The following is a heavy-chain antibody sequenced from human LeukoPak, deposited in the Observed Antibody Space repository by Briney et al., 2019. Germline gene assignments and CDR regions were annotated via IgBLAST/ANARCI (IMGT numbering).Heavy chain of an antibody. CDR2: IYYSGST. J-gene: IGHJ3*02. D-gene: IGHD6-19*01. CDR3: ARCRFGVAGTSDAFDI. Sequence: SETLSLTCTVSGGSMSSSSYYWGWIRQPPGKGLEWIGSIYYSGSTYQNPSLKSRVTISVDTSKNQFSLKLNSVTPEDTAVYYCARCRFGVAGTSDAFDIWGQGTMVTVSS. CDR1: GGSMSSSSYY. V-gene: IGHV4-39*07.